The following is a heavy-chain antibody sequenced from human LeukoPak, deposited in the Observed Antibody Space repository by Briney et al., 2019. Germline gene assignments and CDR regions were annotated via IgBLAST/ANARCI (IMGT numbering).Heavy chain of an antibody. D-gene: IGHD2-8*01. CDR2: ISGRRSYI. V-gene: IGHV3-21*01. CDR1: GFTFSSYS. J-gene: IGHJ5*02. Sequence: GGTVRLSCAASGFTFSSYSMNWVRQAPGKGLEWVSSISGRRSYIYYADSVKGRFTISRDNAQNSLYLQMNSLRAEDTAVYYCARDFGVEATWGQGTLVTV. CDR3: ARDFGVEAT.